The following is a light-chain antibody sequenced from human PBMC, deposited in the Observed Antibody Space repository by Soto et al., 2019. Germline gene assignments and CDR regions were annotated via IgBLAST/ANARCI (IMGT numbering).Light chain of an antibody. CDR1: QSISSY. CDR3: HQYGSSSWT. Sequence: VMTQSPATLSVSPGERATLSCRASQSISSYLAWYQQKPGQAPRLLIYGASSRATGISDRFSGSGSGTDFTLTISRLEPEDFAVYYCHQYGSSSWTVGQGTKVDIK. V-gene: IGKV3-20*01. CDR2: GAS. J-gene: IGKJ1*01.